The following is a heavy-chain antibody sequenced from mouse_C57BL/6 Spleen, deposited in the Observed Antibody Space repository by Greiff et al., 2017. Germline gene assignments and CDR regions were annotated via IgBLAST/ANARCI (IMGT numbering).Heavy chain of an antibody. Sequence: QVQLQQSGPELVKPGASVKISCKASGYSFTSYYIHWVKQRPGQGLEWIGWIYPGSGNTKYNEKFKGKATLTADTSSSTAYMQLSSLTSEDSAVYYCARSGDYDYRFADWGQGTLVTVSA. CDR2: IYPGSGNT. V-gene: IGHV1-66*01. CDR1: GYSFTSYY. D-gene: IGHD2-4*01. CDR3: ARSGDYDYRFAD. J-gene: IGHJ3*01.